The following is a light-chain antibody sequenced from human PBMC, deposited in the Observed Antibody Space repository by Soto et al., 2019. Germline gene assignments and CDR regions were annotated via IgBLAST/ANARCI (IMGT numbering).Light chain of an antibody. J-gene: IGKJ4*01. CDR1: QSVSGY. CDR3: QQRSNWPST. CDR2: DAS. V-gene: IGKV3-11*01. Sequence: EIVLTQSPATLFLSPGERATLSCRASQSVSGYLAWYHQNPGKAPRLLMYDASNRATGIPARFSGSGSGTDFTLTISSLEPEDFAVYYCQQRSNWPSTFGGGTKVEIK.